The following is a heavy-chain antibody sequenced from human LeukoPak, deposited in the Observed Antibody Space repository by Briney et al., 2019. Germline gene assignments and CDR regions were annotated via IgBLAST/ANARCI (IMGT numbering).Heavy chain of an antibody. D-gene: IGHD2-15*01. CDR1: GSTFSTFT. Sequence: PGGSLRLSCAASGSTFSTFTMSWVRQAPGKGLEWVSFFTSTSSYVYYPASVKGRFSVSRDNAKSSLYLQMNSLRAEDTAIYYCARPLSKRTRGCFDSWGQGTLVTVSS. J-gene: IGHJ4*02. CDR2: FTSTSSYV. CDR3: ARPLSKRTRGCFDS. V-gene: IGHV3-21*01.